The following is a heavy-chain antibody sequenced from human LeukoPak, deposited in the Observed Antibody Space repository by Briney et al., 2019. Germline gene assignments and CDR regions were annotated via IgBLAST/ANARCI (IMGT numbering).Heavy chain of an antibody. Sequence: ASVKVSCKTSGYTFTDEYIHWVRQAPGHGLECMGWMHPNTGDTVYVQKFQGRVTFTRDKSISTAYMELHRLRSDDTAVYYCVRHLTDPTSGDYWGQGTLVTVSS. CDR1: GYTFTDEY. CDR2: MHPNTGDT. V-gene: IGHV1-2*02. D-gene: IGHD1-14*01. J-gene: IGHJ4*02. CDR3: VRHLTDPTSGDY.